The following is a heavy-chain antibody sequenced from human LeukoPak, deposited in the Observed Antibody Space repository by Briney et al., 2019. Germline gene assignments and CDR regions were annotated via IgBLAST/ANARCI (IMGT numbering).Heavy chain of an antibody. V-gene: IGHV3-21*01. D-gene: IGHD3-22*01. Sequence: GSLRLFWSASGFTFSSYSMNWGRQAPGKGLEWVSSISSSSSYIYYADSVKGRFTISRDNAKNSLYLQMNSLRAEDTAVYYCAGTLYYYDSSGHYYWGQGTLVTVSS. CDR1: GFTFSSYS. CDR2: ISSSSSYI. J-gene: IGHJ4*02. CDR3: AGTLYYYDSSGHYY.